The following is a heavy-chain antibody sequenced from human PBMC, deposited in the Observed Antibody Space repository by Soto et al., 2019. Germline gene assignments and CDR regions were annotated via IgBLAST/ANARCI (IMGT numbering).Heavy chain of an antibody. CDR2: IIPIFGTA. V-gene: IGHV1-69*13. CDR1: GGTFSSYA. D-gene: IGHD3-10*01. J-gene: IGHJ6*02. Sequence: SVKVSCKASGGTFSSYAISWVRQAPGQGLEWMGGIIPIFGTANYAQKFQGRVTITADESTSTAYMELSSLRSEDTAVYYCASAPITMFRVMVYGMVVWGQGTTVTVYS. CDR3: ASAPITMFRVMVYGMVV.